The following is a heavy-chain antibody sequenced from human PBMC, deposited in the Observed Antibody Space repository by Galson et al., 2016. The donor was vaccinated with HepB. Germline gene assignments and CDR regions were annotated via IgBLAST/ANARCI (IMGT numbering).Heavy chain of an antibody. J-gene: IGHJ6*02. V-gene: IGHV3-74*01. CDR2: VNGDGSRT. CDR1: GFSFSSYW. D-gene: IGHD2-2*02. CDR3: ARTQGYCTSSNCYITGPHAYYGIDV. Sequence: SLRLSCAASGFSFSSYWMHWVRRAPGTGLVWVSRVNGDGSRTDYADNLQGRFTISRDNAKNTVYLQMNSLRVEDTAVYYCARTQGYCTSSNCYITGPHAYYGIDVWGQGTTVTISS.